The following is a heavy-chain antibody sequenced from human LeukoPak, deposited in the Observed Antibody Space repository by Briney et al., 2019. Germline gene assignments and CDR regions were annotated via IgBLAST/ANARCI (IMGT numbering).Heavy chain of an antibody. CDR3: ARGAGPPWFDP. V-gene: IGHV4-61*02. J-gene: IGHJ5*02. CDR1: GGSISSSSYY. D-gene: IGHD6-19*01. Sequence: SETLSLTCTVSGGSISSSSYYWGWIRQPAGKGLEWIGRMSSSGISTYSPSLKSRVTTSIDTSRNQFSMNLNSVTAADTAVYYCARGAGPPWFDPWGQGTLVTVSS. CDR2: MSSSGIS.